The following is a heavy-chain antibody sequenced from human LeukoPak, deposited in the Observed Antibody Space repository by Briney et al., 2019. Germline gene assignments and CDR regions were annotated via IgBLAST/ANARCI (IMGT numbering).Heavy chain of an antibody. V-gene: IGHV1-18*01. CDR1: GYTFSTYV. D-gene: IGHD1-1*01. Sequence: GASVKVSCKASGYTFSTYVINWVRQAPGQGLEWMGWISEYNGNTNYAQNFQGRVTMTRDSSTSTVYMELSSLSSEDTAVYYCARPTSIIPTSNIYYYYYAMDLWGQGTTVTVSS. CDR2: ISEYNGNT. J-gene: IGHJ6*02. CDR3: ARPTSIIPTSNIYYYYYAMDL.